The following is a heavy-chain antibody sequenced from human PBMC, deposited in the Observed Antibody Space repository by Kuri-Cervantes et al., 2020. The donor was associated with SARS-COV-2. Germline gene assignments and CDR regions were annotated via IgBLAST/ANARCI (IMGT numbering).Heavy chain of an antibody. CDR3: ARDGYYGSGSHGWFDP. CDR2: IKQDGSEK. Sequence: GGSLRLSCAASGFTFSSYWMSWVRQAPGKGLEWVANIKQDGSEKYYVDSVKGRFTISRDNAKNSLYLHMNSLRVEDTAFYYCARDGYYGSGSHGWFDPWGQGTLVTVSS. V-gene: IGHV3-7*01. CDR1: GFTFSSYW. D-gene: IGHD3-10*01. J-gene: IGHJ5*02.